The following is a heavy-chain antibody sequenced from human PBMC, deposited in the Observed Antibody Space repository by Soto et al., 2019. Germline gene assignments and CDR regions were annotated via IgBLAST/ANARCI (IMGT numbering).Heavy chain of an antibody. Sequence: TLSLTCTVSGVSISSSSYYWGWIRQTPGKGLEWIGTIYFSGSTYYNPSLKSRVTISVDRSKNQFSLNLTSVTAADTAVYYCARHGSYWGQGTLVTVYS. CDR2: IYFSGST. CDR3: ARHGSY. CDR1: GVSISSSSYY. J-gene: IGHJ4*02. V-gene: IGHV4-39*01.